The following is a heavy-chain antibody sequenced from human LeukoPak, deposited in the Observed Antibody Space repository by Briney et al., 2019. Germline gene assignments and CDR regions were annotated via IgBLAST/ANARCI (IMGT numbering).Heavy chain of an antibody. V-gene: IGHV3-23*01. J-gene: IGHJ4*02. CDR2: ISGSGSTT. D-gene: IGHD4-11*01. CDR3: AKDLDYTTYGYYFDY. Sequence: GGSLRLSCAVSGFTFSSYHMTWVRQAPGKGLKWVSAISGSGSTTYYADPVKGRFTISRDNSKNTLYLQMNSLRADDTAVCYCAKDLDYTTYGYYFDYWGQGTLVTVSS. CDR1: GFTFSSYH.